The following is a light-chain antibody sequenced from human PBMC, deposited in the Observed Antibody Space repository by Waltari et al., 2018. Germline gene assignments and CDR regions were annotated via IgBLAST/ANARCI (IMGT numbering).Light chain of an antibody. J-gene: IGLJ2*01. CDR2: QDN. Sequence: YELTQPPSVSASPGQTAIITCSGDKLGNKYTFWYQQRPGQSPLLLIYQDNRRPSGTPERFSGSNSGDTATLTITETQAVDEADYFCQTWDTTIDVAFGGGTRLTVL. V-gene: IGLV3-1*01. CDR3: QTWDTTIDVA. CDR1: KLGNKY.